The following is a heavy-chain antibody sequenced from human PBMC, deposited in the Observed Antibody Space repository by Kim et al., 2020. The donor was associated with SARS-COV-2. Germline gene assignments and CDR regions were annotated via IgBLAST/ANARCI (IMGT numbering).Heavy chain of an antibody. D-gene: IGHD2-21*02. J-gene: IGHJ4*02. CDR1: GGSFSGYY. Sequence: SETLSLTCAVYGGSFSGYYWSWIRQPPGKGLEWIGEINHSGSTNYNPSLKSRVTISVDTSKNQFSLKLSSVTAADTAVYYCARGRVVVTDDRQYYFDYWGQGTLVTVSS. V-gene: IGHV4-34*01. CDR3: ARGRVVVTDDRQYYFDY. CDR2: INHSGST.